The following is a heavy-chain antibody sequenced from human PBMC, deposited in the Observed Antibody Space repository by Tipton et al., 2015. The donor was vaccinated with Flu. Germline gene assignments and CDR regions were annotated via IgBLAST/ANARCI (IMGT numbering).Heavy chain of an antibody. D-gene: IGHD3-10*02. V-gene: IGHV4-39*01. J-gene: IGHJ4*02. CDR1: GGSITSSSSY. Sequence: TLSLTCTVSGGSITSSSSYWGWIRQPPGKGLEWIGSIYPSGTTYYNPSLKSRVTISVDTSKSQFSLMLRSVTAADTAVYYCARLSYYDVDLKNFYFDYWGQGALVTVSS. CDR3: ARLSYYDVDLKNFYFDY. CDR2: IYPSGTT.